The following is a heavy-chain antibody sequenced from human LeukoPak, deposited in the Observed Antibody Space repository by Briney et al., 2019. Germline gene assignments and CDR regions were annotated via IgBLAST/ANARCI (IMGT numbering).Heavy chain of an antibody. Sequence: PGGSLRLSCAASGFTFSSYSMNWVRQAPGKGLEWVSYISSISSTIYYAHSVKGRFTISRDNAKNSLYLQMNSLRAEDTAVYYCARASYGGYVGYWGQGTLVTVSS. J-gene: IGHJ4*02. CDR1: GFTFSSYS. D-gene: IGHD5-12*01. V-gene: IGHV3-48*01. CDR3: ARASYGGYVGY. CDR2: ISSISSTI.